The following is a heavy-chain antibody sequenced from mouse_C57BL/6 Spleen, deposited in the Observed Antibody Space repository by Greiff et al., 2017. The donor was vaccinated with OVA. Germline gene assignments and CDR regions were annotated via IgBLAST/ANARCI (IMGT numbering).Heavy chain of an antibody. CDR3: ALYDYVTWFAY. J-gene: IGHJ3*01. Sequence: QVQLKQSGAELVRPGTSVKVSCKASGYAFTNYLIEWVKQRPGQGLEWIGVINPGSGGTNYNEKFKGKATLTADKSSSTAYMQLSSLTSEDSAVYFCALYDYVTWFAYWGQGTLVTVSA. CDR1: GYAFTNYL. D-gene: IGHD2-4*01. V-gene: IGHV1-54*01. CDR2: INPGSGGT.